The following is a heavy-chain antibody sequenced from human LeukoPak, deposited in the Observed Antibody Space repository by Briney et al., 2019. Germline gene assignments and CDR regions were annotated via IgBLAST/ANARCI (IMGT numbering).Heavy chain of an antibody. CDR1: GGSISSSSYY. V-gene: IGHV4-39*07. CDR2: IYYSGST. Sequence: SETLSLTCTVSGGSISSSSYYWGWIRQPPGKGLEWIGSIYYSGSTYYNPSLKSRVTISVDTSKNQFSLKLSSVTAADTAVYYCARLLYMTTDALRSPTFDPWGQGTLVTVSS. CDR3: ARLLYMTTDALRSPTFDP. J-gene: IGHJ5*02. D-gene: IGHD4-17*01.